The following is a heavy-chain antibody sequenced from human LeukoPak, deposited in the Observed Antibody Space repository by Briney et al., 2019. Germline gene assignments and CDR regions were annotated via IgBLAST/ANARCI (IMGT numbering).Heavy chain of an antibody. CDR2: IYHSGST. CDR3: ARRRVIWSTPSYNWFDP. CDR1: GGSISSGDYS. D-gene: IGHD2/OR15-2a*01. J-gene: IGHJ5*02. V-gene: IGHV4-30-2*01. Sequence: SETLSLTCAVSGGSISSGDYSWSWIRQPPGKGLEWIGYIYHSGSTNYNPSLKSRVTISVDTSKNQFSLKLSSVTAADTAVYYCARRRVIWSTPSYNWFDPWGQGTLVTVSS.